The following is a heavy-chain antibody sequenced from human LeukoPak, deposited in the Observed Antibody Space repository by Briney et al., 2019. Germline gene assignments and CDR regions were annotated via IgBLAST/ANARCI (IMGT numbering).Heavy chain of an antibody. CDR1: GFTFSSHR. CDR2: IKEDGSEM. V-gene: IGHV3-7*01. J-gene: IGHJ4*02. CDR3: ARNEVTY. Sequence: PGGSLRLSCAASGFTFSSHRMSWVRQTPGKGLEWVAHIKEDGSEMNYVDSVKGRFTISRENARNSLYLQMISLRAEDTAMYHCARNEVTYWGQGTLVTVSS.